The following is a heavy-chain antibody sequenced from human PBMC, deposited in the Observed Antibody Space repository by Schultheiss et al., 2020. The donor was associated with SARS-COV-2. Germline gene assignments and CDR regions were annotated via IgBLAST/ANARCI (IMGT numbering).Heavy chain of an antibody. V-gene: IGHV3-23*01. CDR2: ISGSGGST. D-gene: IGHD6-19*01. J-gene: IGHJ4*02. CDR3: VRGSNDWYGIDY. CDR1: GFTFNNYA. Sequence: GGSLRLSCAASGFTFNNYAMSWVRQAPGKGLEWVSAISGSGGSTYYADSVKGRFTISRDNAKNALYLQMNSLRAEDTAVYYCVRGSNDWYGIDYWGQGTLVTVSS.